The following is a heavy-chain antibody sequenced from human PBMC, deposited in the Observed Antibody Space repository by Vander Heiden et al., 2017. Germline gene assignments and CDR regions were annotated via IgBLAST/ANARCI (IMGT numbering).Heavy chain of an antibody. J-gene: IGHJ6*02. Sequence: EGQLVDSGGGLVQPGRSLRLSCVWSVFSHGEHAMHWFRQAPGEGLEWVSGIGWNSAAVGYADSVKGRFTVSRDNAKNSLYLQMNSLRVEDTAFYYCTKDIRPGGADVWGQGTTVIVSS. CDR2: IGWNSAAV. CDR1: VFSHGEHA. V-gene: IGHV3-9*01. CDR3: TKDIRPGGADV. D-gene: IGHD1-26*01.